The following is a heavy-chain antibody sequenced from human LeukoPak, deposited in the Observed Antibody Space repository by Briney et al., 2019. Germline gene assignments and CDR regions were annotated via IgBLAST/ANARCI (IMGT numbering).Heavy chain of an antibody. CDR1: GYTFTSYY. D-gene: IGHD2-2*01. Sequence: AASVKVSCKASGYTFTSYYMHWVRQAPGQGLEWMGIINPSGGSTSYAQKFQGRVTMTRDTSTSTVYMELSSLRSEDTAVYYCARAAPFSGCSSTSCSARRRFDPWGQGTLVTVSS. CDR3: ARAAPFSGCSSTSCSARRRFDP. V-gene: IGHV1-46*01. CDR2: INPSGGST. J-gene: IGHJ5*02.